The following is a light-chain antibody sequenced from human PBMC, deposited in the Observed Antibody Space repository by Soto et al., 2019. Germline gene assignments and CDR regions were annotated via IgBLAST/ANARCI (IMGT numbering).Light chain of an antibody. CDR1: SSDVGGYNY. Sequence: QSVVTQVGSAYGSRGQSFTISCTGTSSDVGGYNYVSWYQQHPGKAPKLMIYDVSNRPSGVSNRFSGSKSGNTASLTISGLQAEDEADYYCSSYTSSSTSYVFGTGTKVTVL. CDR2: DVS. J-gene: IGLJ1*01. V-gene: IGLV2-14*01. CDR3: SSYTSSSTSYV.